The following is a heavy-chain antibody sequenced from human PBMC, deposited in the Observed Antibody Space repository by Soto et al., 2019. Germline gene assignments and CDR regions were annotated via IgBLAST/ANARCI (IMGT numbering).Heavy chain of an antibody. J-gene: IGHJ6*02. V-gene: IGHV4-34*01. CDR3: ARGPRFNRYGMDV. CDR1: GGSFSGYY. Sequence: PSETLSLTCAVYGGSFSGYYWSWIRQPPGKGLEWIGEINHSGSTNYNPSLKSRVTISVDTSKNQFSLKLSSVTAADTAVYYCARGPRFNRYGMDVWGQGTTVTVSS. CDR2: INHSGST.